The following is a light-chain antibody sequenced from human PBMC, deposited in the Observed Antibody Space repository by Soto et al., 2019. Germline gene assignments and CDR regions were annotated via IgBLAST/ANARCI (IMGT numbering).Light chain of an antibody. V-gene: IGKV1-6*01. CDR2: GAS. CDR3: LQDYNYPRT. J-gene: IGKJ1*01. Sequence: AIQMSQSPSSLSASVGDRVTITCRASQGIRNDLGWYQQKPGKAPKLLIYGASSLQSGVPSRFSGSGSGTDFTLTISSLQPEDFATYYCLQDYNYPRTFGQGTKVEI. CDR1: QGIRND.